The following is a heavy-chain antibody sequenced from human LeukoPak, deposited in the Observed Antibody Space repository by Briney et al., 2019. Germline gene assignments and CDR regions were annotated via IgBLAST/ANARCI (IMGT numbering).Heavy chain of an antibody. CDR2: IYYSGST. CDR1: GGSISSYY. CDR3: ARVGIRAGKPLDY. J-gene: IGHJ4*02. Sequence: SETLSLTCTVSGGSISSYYWSWIRQPPGKGLEWIGYIYYSGSTNYNPSLKSRVTISVDTSKNQFSLKLSSVTAADTAVYYCARVGIRAGKPLDYWGQGTLVTVSS. V-gene: IGHV4-59*01. D-gene: IGHD1-1*01.